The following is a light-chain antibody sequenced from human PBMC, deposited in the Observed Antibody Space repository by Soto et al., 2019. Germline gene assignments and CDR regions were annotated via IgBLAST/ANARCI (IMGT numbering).Light chain of an antibody. J-gene: IGKJ1*01. V-gene: IGKV3-20*01. CDR1: QSVSSNY. CDR2: GAS. CDR3: QHYGSSPET. Sequence: EIVLTQSPGTLSLSPGERATLSCRASQSVSSNYLAWYQQKPGQAPRLLIYGASSRATGIPDRFSGSGSGTDFTLTISRXEPEDFAVYYCQHYGSSPETFGQGTKVDIK.